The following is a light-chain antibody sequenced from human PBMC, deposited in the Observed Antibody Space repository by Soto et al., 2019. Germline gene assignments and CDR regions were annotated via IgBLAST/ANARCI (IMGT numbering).Light chain of an antibody. CDR1: QGISNY. J-gene: IGKJ1*01. CDR2: AAS. Sequence: DIQMTQSPSSLSASVGDRVTITCRASQGISNYLAWYQQKPGKVPKLLIYAASTLQSGVPSRFSSSGSGTDFTLNISSLQPEDVETYYCQKYDSAPQTFGQGTKVEIK. CDR3: QKYDSAPQT. V-gene: IGKV1-27*01.